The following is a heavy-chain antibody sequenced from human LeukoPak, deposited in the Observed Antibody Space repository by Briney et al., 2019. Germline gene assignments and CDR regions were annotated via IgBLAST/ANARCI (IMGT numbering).Heavy chain of an antibody. CDR1: VGTFSSYA. D-gene: IGHD3-10*01. CDR2: IIPILGIA. Sequence: GASLNVSCKASVGTFSSYAISWVRQAPGKGLEWMERIIPILGIANYAQKFEGRVTITADKATSTAYMELSSLRSEDTAVYYCARDTMTGFGELLSYFDYWGQGTLVTVSS. J-gene: IGHJ4*02. CDR3: ARDTMTGFGELLSYFDY. V-gene: IGHV1-69*04.